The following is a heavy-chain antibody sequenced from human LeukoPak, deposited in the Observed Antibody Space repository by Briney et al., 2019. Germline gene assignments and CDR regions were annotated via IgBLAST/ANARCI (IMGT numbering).Heavy chain of an antibody. Sequence: PSETLSLTCAVYGGSFSGYYWSWIRQPPGKGLEWIGEINHSGSTNYNPSLKSRVTISVDTSKNQFSLKLSSVTAADTAVYYCARGYSRSGRVDYWGQGTLVTVSS. J-gene: IGHJ4*02. D-gene: IGHD3-10*01. CDR1: GGSFSGYY. CDR3: ARGYSRSGRVDY. CDR2: INHSGST. V-gene: IGHV4-34*01.